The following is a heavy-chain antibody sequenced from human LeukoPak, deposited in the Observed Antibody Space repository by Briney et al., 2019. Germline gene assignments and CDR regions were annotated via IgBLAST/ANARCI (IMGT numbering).Heavy chain of an antibody. D-gene: IGHD3-22*01. CDR1: GGTFIIYA. J-gene: IGHJ4*02. V-gene: IGHV1-69*04. CDR2: IIPILGIA. CDR3: ARDPNYYDSSGYSDY. Sequence: GASVKVSFKASGGTFIIYAISWVRQAPGQGLEWMGRIIPILGIANYAQKFQGRVTITADKSTSTAYMELSILRSEDTAVYYCARDPNYYDSSGYSDYWGQGTLVTVSS.